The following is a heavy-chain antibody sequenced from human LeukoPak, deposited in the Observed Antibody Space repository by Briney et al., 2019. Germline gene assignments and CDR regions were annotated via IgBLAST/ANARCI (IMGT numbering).Heavy chain of an antibody. CDR3: ATEGPNDYFSGSYFEY. D-gene: IGHD1-26*01. CDR1: GYTLKEVS. Sequence: ASVKVSCKVSGYTLKEVSIHWVRQAPGKGLEWMGGFDPDTVEITYGQNFQGRVSMTEDTSTGTAYLELSSLRSEDTAVYYRATEGPNDYFSGSYFEYWGQGTLLTVSS. CDR2: FDPDTVEI. V-gene: IGHV1-24*01. J-gene: IGHJ4*02.